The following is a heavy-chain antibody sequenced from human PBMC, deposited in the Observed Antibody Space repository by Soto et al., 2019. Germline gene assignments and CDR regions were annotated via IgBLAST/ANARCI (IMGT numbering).Heavy chain of an antibody. J-gene: IGHJ6*02. CDR1: RFTFSNAW. V-gene: IGHV3-15*01. Sequence: GSLRLSCAASRFTFSNAWVIGVLQTPLKGLEWVGRIKSKTDGGTTDYAAPVKGRFTISRDDSKNTLYLQMNSLKTEDTAVYYCTTGIVVVIPSGMEVWGQGTTVTVSS. D-gene: IGHD3-22*01. CDR2: IKSKTDGGTT. CDR3: TTGIVVVIPSGMEV.